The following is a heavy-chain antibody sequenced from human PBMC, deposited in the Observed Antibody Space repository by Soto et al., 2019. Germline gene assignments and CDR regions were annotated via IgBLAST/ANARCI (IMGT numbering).Heavy chain of an antibody. Sequence: SETLSLTCTVSGGSISSYYWSWIRQPPGKGLEWIGYIYYSGSTNYNPSLKSRVTISVDTSKNQFSLKLSSVTAADTAVYYWARVPEEFDYYYYYYMDVWGKGTTVTVSS. CDR1: GGSISSYY. V-gene: IGHV4-59*01. D-gene: IGHD3-9*01. J-gene: IGHJ6*03. CDR2: IYYSGST. CDR3: ARVPEEFDYYYYYYMDV.